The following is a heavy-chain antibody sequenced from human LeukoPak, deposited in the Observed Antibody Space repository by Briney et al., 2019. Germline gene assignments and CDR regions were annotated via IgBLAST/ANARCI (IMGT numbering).Heavy chain of an antibody. V-gene: IGHV1-8*01. CDR2: MNPNSGNT. Sequence: ASVKVSCKASGYTFTSYDINWVQQATGQGLEWMGWMNPNSGNTGYAQKFQGRVTMTRNTSISTAYMELSSLRSEDTAVYYCARIGPSSWYDYYYYMDVWGKGTTVTVSS. CDR3: ARIGPSSWYDYYYYMDV. D-gene: IGHD6-13*01. CDR1: GYTFTSYD. J-gene: IGHJ6*03.